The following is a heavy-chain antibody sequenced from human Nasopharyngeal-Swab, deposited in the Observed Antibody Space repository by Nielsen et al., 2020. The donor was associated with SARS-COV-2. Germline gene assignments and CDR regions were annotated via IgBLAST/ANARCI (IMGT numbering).Heavy chain of an antibody. D-gene: IGHD3-3*01. J-gene: IGHJ6*03. CDR1: GFTFSSYS. CDR2: ISSSSSTI. V-gene: IGHV3-48*04. CDR3: ARDKGDYDFLSGYQNFCYYMDV. Sequence: GESLKISCAASGFTFSSYSMNWVRQAPGKGLEWVSYISSSSSTIYYADSVKGRFTISRDNAKNSVFLQMSSLGAEDTAVYYCARDKGDYDFLSGYQNFCYYMDVWGKGATVTVSS.